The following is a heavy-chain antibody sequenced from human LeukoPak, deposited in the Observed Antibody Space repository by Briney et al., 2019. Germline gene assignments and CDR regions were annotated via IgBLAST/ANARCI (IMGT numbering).Heavy chain of an antibody. CDR1: GDSVFSHKAA. V-gene: IGHV6-1*01. CDR2: TFYRSKWYR. Sequence: SQTLSLTCAISGDSVFSHKAAWNWIRQSPSRGLEWLGRTFYRSKWYREYAVSVKSRITINPDTSKNQFSLQLNSVTPEDTAVYYCARDKGGYDPFDYWGQGTLVTVSS. CDR3: ARDKGGYDPFDY. J-gene: IGHJ4*02. D-gene: IGHD5-12*01.